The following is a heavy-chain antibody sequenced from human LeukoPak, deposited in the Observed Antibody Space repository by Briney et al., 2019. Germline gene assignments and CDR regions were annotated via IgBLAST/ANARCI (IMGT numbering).Heavy chain of an antibody. D-gene: IGHD1-26*01. CDR1: GFTFSSYE. CDR2: TSSSGSTI. V-gene: IGHV3-48*03. J-gene: IGHJ3*02. CDR3: ARGTRIVGATGAFDI. Sequence: GGSLRLSCAASGFTFSSYEMNWVRQAPGKGLEWVSYTSSSGSTIYYADSVKGRFTISRDNAKNSLYLQMNSLRAEDTAVYYCARGTRIVGATGAFDIWGQGTMVTVSS.